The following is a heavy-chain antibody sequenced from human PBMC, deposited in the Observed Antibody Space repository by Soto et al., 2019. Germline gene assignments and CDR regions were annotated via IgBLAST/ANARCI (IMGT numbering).Heavy chain of an antibody. CDR1: GGSFSGYY. V-gene: IGHV4-34*01. J-gene: IGHJ4*02. Sequence: QVQLQQWGAGLLKPSETLSLTCAVYGGSFSGYYWSWIRQPPGKGLEWIGEINHSGSTNYNPSRKSRVTISVDTSKNQCSLKLGSVTAADTAVYYCARRRRWGGDKGGFDYWVQGTLVTVS. CDR2: INHSGST. CDR3: ARRRRWGGDKGGFDY. D-gene: IGHD2-21*01.